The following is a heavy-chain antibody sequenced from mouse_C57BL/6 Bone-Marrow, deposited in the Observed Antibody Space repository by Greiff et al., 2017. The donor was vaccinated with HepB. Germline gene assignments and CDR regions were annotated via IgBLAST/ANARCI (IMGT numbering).Heavy chain of an antibody. CDR1: GFTFSDYY. CDR2: INYDGSST. CDR3: ARERLYYGSSYDYAMDY. V-gene: IGHV5-16*01. D-gene: IGHD1-1*01. J-gene: IGHJ4*01. Sequence: EVQWVESEGGLVQPGSSMKLSCTASGFTFSDYYMAWVRQVPEKGLEWVANINYDGSSTYYLDSLKSRFIISRDNAKNILYLQMSSLKSEDTATYYCARERLYYGSSYDYAMDYWGQGTSVTVSS.